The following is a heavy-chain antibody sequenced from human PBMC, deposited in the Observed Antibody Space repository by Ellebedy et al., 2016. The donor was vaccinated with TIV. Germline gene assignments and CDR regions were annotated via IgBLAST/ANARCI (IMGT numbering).Heavy chain of an antibody. Sequence: AASVKVSCKASGGTFSSYAISWVRQAPGQGLEWMGGIIPIFGTANYAQKFQGRVTITADESTSTAYMELSSLRSEDTAVYYCAIGITMIVVVPGDFDYWGQGTLVTVSS. CDR2: IIPIFGTA. CDR3: AIGITMIVVVPGDFDY. V-gene: IGHV1-69*13. J-gene: IGHJ4*02. CDR1: GGTFSSYA. D-gene: IGHD3-22*01.